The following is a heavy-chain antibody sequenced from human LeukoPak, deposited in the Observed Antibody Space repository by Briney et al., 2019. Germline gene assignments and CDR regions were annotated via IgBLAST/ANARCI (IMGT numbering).Heavy chain of an antibody. D-gene: IGHD6-19*01. V-gene: IGHV3-23*01. CDR3: AKSLYSSGWYVDS. CDR2: ISDIGGST. J-gene: IGHJ4*02. CDR1: GFTFSSYA. Sequence: GGSLRLSCAAPGFTFSSYAMSWVRQAPGKGLEWVSTISDIGGSTYYAHSVKGRVTISRDNSRNTLYLQMNSLRAEDTAVYYCAKSLYSSGWYVDSWGQGTLVTVSS.